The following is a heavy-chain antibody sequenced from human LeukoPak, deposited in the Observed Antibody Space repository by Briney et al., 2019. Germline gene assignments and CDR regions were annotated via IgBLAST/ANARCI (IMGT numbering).Heavy chain of an antibody. CDR3: ARVRYCSGGSCYPSEGMDV. CDR2: IYYSGRT. Sequence: SETLSLTCTVSAGSISSNDYYWGWIRQPPGKGLECIGSIYYSGRTYYNPSLKSRVTISVNTSKNQFSLKLSSVTAADTAVYYCARVRYCSGGSCYPSEGMDVWGQGTTVTVSS. CDR1: AGSISSNDYY. V-gene: IGHV4-39*01. D-gene: IGHD2-15*01. J-gene: IGHJ6*02.